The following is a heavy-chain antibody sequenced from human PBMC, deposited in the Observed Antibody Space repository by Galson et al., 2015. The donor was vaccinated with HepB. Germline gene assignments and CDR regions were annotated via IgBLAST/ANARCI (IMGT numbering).Heavy chain of an antibody. CDR2: ISYDGSNK. CDR1: GFSFSNYG. Sequence: SLRLSCAASGFSFSNYGLPCGRQAPGKGLEWQAVISYDGSNKYYADSVKGRFTISRDNSNNPLYLQMNSLRAEDTALYYCAKDPYLYSALAGTMAGFDYWGQGTLVTVSS. J-gene: IGHJ4*02. V-gene: IGHV3-30*18. CDR3: AKDPYLYSALAGTMAGFDY. D-gene: IGHD6-19*01.